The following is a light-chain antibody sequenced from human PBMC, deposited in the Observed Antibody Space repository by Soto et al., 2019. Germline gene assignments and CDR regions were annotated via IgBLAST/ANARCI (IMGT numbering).Light chain of an antibody. Sequence: SYELTQAPSVSVSPGQTASITCSGDKLGDKYVYWYQQKPGQSPVLVIHQDKKRPSGIPERFSGSNSGNTATLTISGTQAMDEADFYWQAWDRNTVAFGGGTKLTVL. CDR3: QAWDRNTVA. CDR2: QDK. J-gene: IGLJ2*01. CDR1: KLGDKY. V-gene: IGLV3-1*01.